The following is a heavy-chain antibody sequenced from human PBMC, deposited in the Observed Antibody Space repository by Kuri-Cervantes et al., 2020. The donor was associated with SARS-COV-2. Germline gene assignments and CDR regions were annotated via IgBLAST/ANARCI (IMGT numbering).Heavy chain of an antibody. V-gene: IGHV3-30-3*01. J-gene: IGHJ4*02. CDR3: ARDLNWNSIFDY. D-gene: IGHD1-7*01. CDR1: GFTVNSNF. CDR2: ISYDGSNK. Sequence: GESLKISCAASGFTVNSNFMIWVRQAPGKGLEWVAVISYDGSNKYYADSVKGRFTISRDNSKDTLYLQMNSLRAEDTAVYYCARDLNWNSIFDYWGQGTLVTVSS.